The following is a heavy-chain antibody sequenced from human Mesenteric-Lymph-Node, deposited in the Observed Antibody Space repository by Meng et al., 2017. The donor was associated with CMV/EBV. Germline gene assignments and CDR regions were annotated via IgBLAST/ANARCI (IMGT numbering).Heavy chain of an antibody. CDR2: ISSYNGET. CDR3: ALSSFDSSGYYPDY. J-gene: IGHJ4*02. D-gene: IGHD3-22*01. CDR1: GGTFSSFA. Sequence: SCKASGGTFSSFAISWLRQAPGQGLEWMGWISSYNGETNYAEEFQGRVTMTKGTSTAYLELRSLTSDDTAVYYCALSSFDSSGYYPDYWGQGTLVTVSS. V-gene: IGHV1-18*01.